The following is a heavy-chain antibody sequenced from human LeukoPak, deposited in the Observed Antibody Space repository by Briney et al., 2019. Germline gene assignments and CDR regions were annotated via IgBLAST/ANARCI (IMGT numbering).Heavy chain of an antibody. D-gene: IGHD3-22*01. J-gene: IGHJ4*02. CDR3: AKGRAGTVASSGYSWGYYFDY. CDR2: ISGSGGST. V-gene: IGHV3-23*01. CDR1: GFTFSSYA. Sequence: GGSLRLSCAASGFTFSSYAMSWVRQAPGKGLEWVSAISGSGGSTYYADSVKGRFTISRDNSKNSLYLQMNSLRAEDTALYYCAKGRAGTVASSGYSWGYYFDYWGQGTLVTVSS.